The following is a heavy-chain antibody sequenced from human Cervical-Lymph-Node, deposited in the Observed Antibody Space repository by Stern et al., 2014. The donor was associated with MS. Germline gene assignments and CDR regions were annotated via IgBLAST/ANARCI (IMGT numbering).Heavy chain of an antibody. CDR1: GFSFSRYA. D-gene: IGHD6-13*01. Sequence: VQLVESGGGVVQPGRSLRLSCAASGFSFSRYAMHWVRQAPGKGLEWVALIWYDGSNPYYADSVTGRFTISRDNFKNTLYLQMNSLRAEDTAVYYCASAYSSSHYYFDYWGQGTLATVSS. CDR3: ASAYSSSHYYFDY. CDR2: IWYDGSNP. J-gene: IGHJ4*02. V-gene: IGHV3-33*01.